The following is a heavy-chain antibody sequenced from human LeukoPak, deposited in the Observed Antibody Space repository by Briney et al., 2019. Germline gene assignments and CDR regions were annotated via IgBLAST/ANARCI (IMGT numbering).Heavy chain of an antibody. CDR2: SYYSGST. CDR3: AGDDSSSWWSY. Sequence: SETLSLTCTVSGGSISSYYWSWMRQPPGKGLEWIGNSYYSGSTKYNPSLKSRVTISVDTSKNQFSLKVNSVTAADTAVYYCAGDDSSSWWSYWGQGTLVTVSS. J-gene: IGHJ4*02. CDR1: GGSISSYY. V-gene: IGHV4-59*01. D-gene: IGHD6-13*01.